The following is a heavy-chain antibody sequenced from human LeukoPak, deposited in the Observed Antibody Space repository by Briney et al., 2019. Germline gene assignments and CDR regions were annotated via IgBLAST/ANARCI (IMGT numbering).Heavy chain of an antibody. Sequence: GASVKVSCKASGGTFSSYAISWVRQAPGQGLEWMGGIIPIFGTANYAQKFQGRVTMTEDTSTDTAYMELSSLRSEDTAVYYCATAHITIFGVVGGYYFDYWGQGTLVTVSS. CDR2: IIPIFGTA. V-gene: IGHV1-69*06. J-gene: IGHJ4*02. CDR3: ATAHITIFGVVGGYYFDY. D-gene: IGHD3-3*01. CDR1: GGTFSSYA.